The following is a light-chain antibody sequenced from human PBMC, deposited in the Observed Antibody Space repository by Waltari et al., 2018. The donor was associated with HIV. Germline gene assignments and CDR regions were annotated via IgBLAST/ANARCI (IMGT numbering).Light chain of an antibody. CDR1: QSIGTH. V-gene: IGKV3-11*01. Sequence: EIVLTQSPDTLSVSPGARANVSCRASQSIGTHFAWYQQKPGQAPTLLIYGTSNRATGIPARCSGNGSGTDFILTIDSLEPEDSALYYGQQRTNWPVTFGQGTRLEI. CDR3: QQRTNWPVT. J-gene: IGKJ5*01. CDR2: GTS.